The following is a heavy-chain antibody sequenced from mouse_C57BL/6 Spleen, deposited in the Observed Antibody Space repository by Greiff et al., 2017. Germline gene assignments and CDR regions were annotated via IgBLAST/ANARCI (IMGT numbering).Heavy chain of an antibody. CDR2: IYPGDGDT. D-gene: IGHD2-4*01. J-gene: IGHJ3*01. V-gene: IGHV1-80*01. Sequence: VQLQQSGAELVKPGASVKISCKASGYAFSSYWMNWVKQRPGKGLEWIGQIYPGDGDTNYNGKFKGKATLTADKSSSTAYMQLSSLTSEDSAVDFCARFPYDYDGSWFAYWGQGTLVTVSA. CDR1: GYAFSSYW. CDR3: ARFPYDYDGSWFAY.